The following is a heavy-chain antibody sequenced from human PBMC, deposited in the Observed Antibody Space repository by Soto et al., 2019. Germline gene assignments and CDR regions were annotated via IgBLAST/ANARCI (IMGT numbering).Heavy chain of an antibody. V-gene: IGHV1-3*01. J-gene: IGHJ3*02. D-gene: IGHD1-26*01. Sequence: ASVKVSCKASGYTFTSYAMHWVRQAPGQRLEWMGWINAGNGNTKYSQKFQGRVTITRDTSASTAYMELSSLRSEDTAVYYCARDRANDDAFDIWGQGTMVTVSS. CDR1: GYTFTSYA. CDR2: INAGNGNT. CDR3: ARDRANDDAFDI.